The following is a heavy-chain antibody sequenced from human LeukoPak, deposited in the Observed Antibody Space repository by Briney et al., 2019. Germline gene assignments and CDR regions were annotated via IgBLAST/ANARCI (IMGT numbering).Heavy chain of an antibody. CDR3: ARGYYYDSSGSSHDFDY. V-gene: IGHV4-30-2*01. Sequence: SQTLSLTCAVSGGSISSGGYSWSWIRQPPGKGLEWIGYIYHSGSTYYNPSLKSRVTISVDRSKNQFSLKLSSVTAADTAVYYCARGYYYDSSGSSHDFDYWGQGTLVTVSS. J-gene: IGHJ4*02. CDR2: IYHSGST. CDR1: GGSISSGGYS. D-gene: IGHD3-22*01.